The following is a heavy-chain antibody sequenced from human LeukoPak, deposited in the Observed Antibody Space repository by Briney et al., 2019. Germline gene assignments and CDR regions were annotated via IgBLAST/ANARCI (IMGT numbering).Heavy chain of an antibody. CDR2: INHSGST. CDR1: GGSISSSSYY. V-gene: IGHV4-39*07. Sequence: PSETLSLTCTVSGGSISSSSYYWGWIRQPPGKGLEWIGEINHSGSTNYNPSLKSRVTISVDTSKNQFSLKLSSVTAADTAVYYCAGRIVGATIRHFDYWGQGALVTVSS. J-gene: IGHJ4*02. D-gene: IGHD1-26*01. CDR3: AGRIVGATIRHFDY.